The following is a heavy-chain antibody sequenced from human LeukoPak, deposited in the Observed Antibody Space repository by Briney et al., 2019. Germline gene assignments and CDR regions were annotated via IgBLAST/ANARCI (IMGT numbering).Heavy chain of an antibody. CDR3: ARTPRYSSSSFDY. D-gene: IGHD6-6*01. CDR2: IYYSGST. J-gene: IGHJ4*02. CDR1: GGSISSYY. V-gene: IGHV4-59*08. Sequence: SETLSLTCTVSGGSISSYYWSWIRQPPGKGLEWIGYIYYSGSTNYNPSLKSRVTISVDTSKNQFSLKLSSVAAADTAVYYCARTPRYSSSSFDYWGQGTLVTVSS.